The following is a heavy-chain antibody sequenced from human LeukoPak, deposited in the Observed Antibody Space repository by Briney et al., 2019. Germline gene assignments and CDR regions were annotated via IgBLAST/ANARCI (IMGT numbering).Heavy chain of an antibody. CDR3: ARGLGAARPVIGAFDI. V-gene: IGHV4-39*01. Sequence: PSETLSLTCTVSGGSISSSSYYWGWIRQPPGKGLEWIGSIYYSGSTYYNPSLKSRVTISVDTSKNQFSLKLSSVTAADTAVYYCARGLGAARPVIGAFDIWGQGTMVTVSS. CDR2: IYYSGST. J-gene: IGHJ3*02. CDR1: GGSISSSSYY. D-gene: IGHD6-6*01.